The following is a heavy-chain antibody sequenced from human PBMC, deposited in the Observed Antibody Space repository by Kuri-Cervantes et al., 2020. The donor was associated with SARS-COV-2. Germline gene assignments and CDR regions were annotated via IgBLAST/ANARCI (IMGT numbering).Heavy chain of an antibody. CDR1: RGSISSSSYY. V-gene: IGHV4-39*01. D-gene: IGHD3-22*01. J-gene: IGHJ4*02. Sequence: SETLSLTCTVSRGSISSSSYYWGWIRQPPGKGLEWIGSIYYSGSTYYNPSLKSRVTISVDTSKNQFSLKLSSVTAADTAVYYCASAQGPYYYDSSGYYRFDYWGQGTLVTVSS. CDR2: IYYSGST. CDR3: ASAQGPYYYDSSGYYRFDY.